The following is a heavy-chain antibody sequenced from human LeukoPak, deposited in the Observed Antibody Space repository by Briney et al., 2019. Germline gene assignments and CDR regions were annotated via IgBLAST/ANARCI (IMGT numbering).Heavy chain of an antibody. D-gene: IGHD6-13*01. V-gene: IGHV3-23*01. Sequence: TGGSLRLSCAASGLTFSDYSMTWVRPPPGKGLFWVSGISAGGGSTYYADSVKGRFTISRDNSRNTLYLQMNSLRAEDTAVYYCAKDAAGPEYWGQGTLVTVSS. CDR1: GLTFSDYS. J-gene: IGHJ4*02. CDR3: AKDAAGPEY. CDR2: ISAGGGST.